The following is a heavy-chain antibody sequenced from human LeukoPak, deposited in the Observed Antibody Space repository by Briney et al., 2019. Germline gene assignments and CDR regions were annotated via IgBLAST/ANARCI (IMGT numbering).Heavy chain of an antibody. CDR3: AKDLIAAAGKSPHRPFDY. V-gene: IGHV3-30*02. J-gene: IGHJ4*02. Sequence: GGSLRLSCAASGFTFSSYGMHWVRQAPGKGLEWVAFIRYDGSNKYYADSVKGRFTISRDNSKNTLYLQMNSLRAEDTAVYYCAKDLIAAAGKSPHRPFDYWGQGTLVTVSS. CDR1: GFTFSSYG. D-gene: IGHD6-13*01. CDR2: IRYDGSNK.